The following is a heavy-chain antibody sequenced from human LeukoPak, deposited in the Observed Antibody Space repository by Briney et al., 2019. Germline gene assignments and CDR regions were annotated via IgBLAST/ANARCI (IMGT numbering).Heavy chain of an antibody. CDR1: GFTFSGHY. V-gene: IGHV1-2*02. J-gene: IGHJ4*02. CDR3: ARAKRRPIVGTKYYFDY. D-gene: IGHD3-22*01. Sequence: ASVKVSCKASGFTFSGHYIHWVRQAPGQGLEWMGWINPDTGDTKNAQKFQGRATMTRDTSISTAYMELSRLRSDDTAVYYCARAKRRPIVGTKYYFDYWGQGILVTVSS. CDR2: INPDTGDT.